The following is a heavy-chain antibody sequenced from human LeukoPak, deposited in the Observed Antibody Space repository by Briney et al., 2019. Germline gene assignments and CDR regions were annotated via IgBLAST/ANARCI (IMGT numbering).Heavy chain of an antibody. V-gene: IGHV3-30-3*01. Sequence: GGSLRLSCAASGFTFSSYAMHWVRQAPGKGLEWVAVISYDGSNKYYADSVKGRFTISRDNSKNTLYLQMNSPRAEDTAVYYCARGYCSSTSCYAPYYYGMDAWGQGTTVTVSS. D-gene: IGHD2-2*01. CDR1: GFTFSSYA. CDR3: ARGYCSSTSCYAPYYYGMDA. J-gene: IGHJ6*02. CDR2: ISYDGSNK.